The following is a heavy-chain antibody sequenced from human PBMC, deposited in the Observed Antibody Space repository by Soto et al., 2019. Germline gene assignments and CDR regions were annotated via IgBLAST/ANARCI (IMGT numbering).Heavy chain of an antibody. CDR2: ISGSGAST. D-gene: IGHD3-22*01. CDR1: GFTFSSYA. J-gene: IGHJ4*02. V-gene: IGHV3-23*01. CDR3: AKDQNYYYSRLRVDY. Sequence: GGSLRISCAASGFTFSSYAMSWVRQAPGKGLEWVPAISGSGASTYYADSVKGRFTISRDNSKNTLYLQMNSLRPEDTAVYYCAKDQNYYYSRLRVDYWGQGTLVTVSS.